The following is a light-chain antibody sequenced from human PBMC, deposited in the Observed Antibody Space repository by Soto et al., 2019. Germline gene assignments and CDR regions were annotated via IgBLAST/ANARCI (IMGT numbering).Light chain of an antibody. CDR1: QNISTY. Sequence: EIVLTQSPGTLSLSPGERATLSCRASQNISTYLAWYQQRPGQVPRLLIYGVSKRAPAIPPRFSGSGSGTDFTLSVSGLETEDFATYYCQQRTNSPPWTFGQGTRVELK. CDR2: GVS. CDR3: QQRTNSPPWT. J-gene: IGKJ1*01. V-gene: IGKV3-11*01.